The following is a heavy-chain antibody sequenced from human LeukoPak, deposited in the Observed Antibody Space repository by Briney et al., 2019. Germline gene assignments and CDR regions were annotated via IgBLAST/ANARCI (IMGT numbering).Heavy chain of an antibody. CDR1: GFTFSLYY. Sequence: GGSLRLSCAASGFTFSLYYMFWVRQGPGKGLVWVSTVSPDGSSTKYADSVKGRFTISRDNARSTLYLQMNSLRAEDMAVYYCATGYTSSYSWDSWGQGTLVTVSP. V-gene: IGHV3-74*01. CDR3: ATGYTSSYSWDS. D-gene: IGHD5-18*01. J-gene: IGHJ5*01. CDR2: VSPDGSST.